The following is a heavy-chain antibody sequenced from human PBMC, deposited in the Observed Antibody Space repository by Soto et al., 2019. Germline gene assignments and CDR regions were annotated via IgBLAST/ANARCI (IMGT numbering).Heavy chain of an antibody. D-gene: IGHD2-15*01. J-gene: IGHJ6*02. V-gene: IGHV3-21*04. Sequence: PGGSLRLSCAASGFTFSSYSMNWVRQAPGKGLEWVSSISSSSSYICYADSVKGRFTISRDNAKNSLYLQMNSLRAEDTAVYYCARVTDPSGGSDYYYYGMDVWGQGTTVTVSS. CDR1: GFTFSSYS. CDR2: ISSSSSYI. CDR3: ARVTDPSGGSDYYYYGMDV.